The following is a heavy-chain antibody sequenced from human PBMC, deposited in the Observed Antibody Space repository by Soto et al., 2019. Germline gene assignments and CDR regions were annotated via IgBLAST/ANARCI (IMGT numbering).Heavy chain of an antibody. Sequence: QVQLVEAGGGVVQPGTSLRLSCAASGFTFSGYGVHWVRQAPGKGLEWGATISYDETATYYSDSVKGRFTISRDNSKNTLFLQMNSLRAEDTAMYYCAKGSEWLGTWDFDYWGQGTLVTVSS. V-gene: IGHV3-30*18. J-gene: IGHJ4*02. D-gene: IGHD6-19*01. CDR3: AKGSEWLGTWDFDY. CDR1: GFTFSGYG. CDR2: ISYDETAT.